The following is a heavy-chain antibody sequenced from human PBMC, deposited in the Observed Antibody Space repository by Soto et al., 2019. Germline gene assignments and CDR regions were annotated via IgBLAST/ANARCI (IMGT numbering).Heavy chain of an antibody. CDR3: ARDLRGAGTSGDYGMHV. V-gene: IGHV4-59*01. CDR2: IYYSGST. J-gene: IGHJ6*02. D-gene: IGHD6-19*01. Sequence: PSETLSLTCTVSGGSISSYYWSWIRQPPGKGLEWIGYIYYSGSTTYQPSLKSRVTISVDRSQNQFSLELTSVTAADTAVYFCARDLRGAGTSGDYGMHVWGQWTTVTVS. CDR1: GGSISSYY.